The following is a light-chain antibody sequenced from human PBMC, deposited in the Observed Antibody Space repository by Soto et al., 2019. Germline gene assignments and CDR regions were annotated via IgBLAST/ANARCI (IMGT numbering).Light chain of an antibody. CDR1: ESISDW. V-gene: IGKV1-5*03. J-gene: IGKJ1*01. Sequence: DIQMTQSPSTLSASVGDRVTITCRASESISDWLAWYQQKPGKAPNLLIQRASSLKSGVPSRFGGSGSGTEFTLTIDSLQPDDFATYYCQQYNVYPLTFGQGTKVDIK. CDR3: QQYNVYPLT. CDR2: RAS.